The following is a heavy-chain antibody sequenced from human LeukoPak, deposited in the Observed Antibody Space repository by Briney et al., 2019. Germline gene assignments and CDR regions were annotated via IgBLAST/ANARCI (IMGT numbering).Heavy chain of an antibody. CDR2: TYYRSKWYN. J-gene: IGHJ5*02. CDR3: ARQTWIKLINWFDP. CDR1: GDSVSSNSVA. D-gene: IGHD5-12*01. Sequence: SQTLSLTCAISGDSVSSNSVAWNWIRQSPSRGLEWLGRTYYRSKWYNDYAVSVKSRITINPDTSKNQFSLQLNSVTPEDTAVYFCARQTWIKLINWFDPWGQGTLVTVSS. V-gene: IGHV6-1*01.